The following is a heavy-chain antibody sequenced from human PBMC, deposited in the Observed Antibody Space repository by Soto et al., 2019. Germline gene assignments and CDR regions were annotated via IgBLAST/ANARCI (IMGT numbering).Heavy chain of an antibody. D-gene: IGHD3-22*01. CDR3: ARLFGITMTLDYYVAPEYFQH. V-gene: IGHV5-51*01. CDR1: GYSFTSYW. Sequence: GESLKISCKGSGYSFTSYWIGWVRQMPGKGLEWMGIIYPGDSDTRYSPSFQGQVTISADKSISTAYLQWSSLKASDTAMYYCARLFGITMTLDYYVAPEYFQHWGQGTLVTVSS. CDR2: IYPGDSDT. J-gene: IGHJ1*01.